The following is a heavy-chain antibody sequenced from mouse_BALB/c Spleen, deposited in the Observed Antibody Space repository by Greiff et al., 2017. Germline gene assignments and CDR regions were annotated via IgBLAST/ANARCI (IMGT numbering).Heavy chain of an antibody. Sequence: EVKLEESGGGLVQPGGSLKLSCAASGFTFSSYTMSWVRQTPEKRLEWVAYISNGGGSTYYPDTVKGRFTISRDNAKNTLYLQMSSLKSEDTAMYYCASYYYGSSGAMDYWGQGTSVTVSS. CDR1: GFTFSSYT. V-gene: IGHV5-12-2*01. D-gene: IGHD1-1*01. CDR3: ASYYYGSSGAMDY. J-gene: IGHJ4*01. CDR2: ISNGGGST.